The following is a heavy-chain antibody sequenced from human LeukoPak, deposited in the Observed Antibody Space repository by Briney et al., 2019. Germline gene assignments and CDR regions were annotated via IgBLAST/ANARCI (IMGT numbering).Heavy chain of an antibody. CDR1: GYTFTGYY. CDR2: INPNNGST. Sequence: ASVKVSFKASGYTFTGYYMHWVRQAPGQGLEWMGRINPNNGSTNYAQKLQGRVTMTRDTSISTAYMELSRLRSDDTAVYYCARDLPTVASYYMDVWGKGTTVTVSS. J-gene: IGHJ6*03. D-gene: IGHD4-23*01. V-gene: IGHV1-2*06. CDR3: ARDLPTVASYYMDV.